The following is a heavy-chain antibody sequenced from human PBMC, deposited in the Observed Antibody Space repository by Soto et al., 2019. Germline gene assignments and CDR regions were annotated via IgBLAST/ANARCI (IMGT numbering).Heavy chain of an antibody. CDR2: IYSGGST. V-gene: IGHV3-53*01. CDR1: GLTVSNNY. D-gene: IGHD6-6*01. Sequence: GGSLRLSCAASGLTVSNNYMSWVRQAPGKGPEWVAVIYSGGSTYYADSVKGRFTILRDNSKNTLYLQMNSLRAEDTAVYYCARGAYSSPSGGWFDPWGQGTLVTVSS. J-gene: IGHJ5*02. CDR3: ARGAYSSPSGGWFDP.